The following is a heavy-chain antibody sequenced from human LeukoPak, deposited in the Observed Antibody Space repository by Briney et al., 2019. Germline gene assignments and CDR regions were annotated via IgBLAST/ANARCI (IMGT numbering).Heavy chain of an antibody. J-gene: IGHJ4*02. CDR2: ISGSGGST. V-gene: IGHV3-23*01. CDR3: AKVRSSVDY. CDR1: GFTFSSYA. Sequence: VGSLRLSCAASGFTFSSYAMSGVRQAPGKGQEWVSAISGSGGSTYYADSVKGRFTISRDNSKNTLYLQMNSLRAEDTAVYYCAKVRSSVDYWGQGTLVTVSS.